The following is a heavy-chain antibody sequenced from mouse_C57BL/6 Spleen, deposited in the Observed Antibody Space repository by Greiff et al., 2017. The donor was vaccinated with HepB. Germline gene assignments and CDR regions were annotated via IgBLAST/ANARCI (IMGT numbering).Heavy chain of an antibody. CDR2: ISDGGSYT. V-gene: IGHV5-4*03. Sequence: DVMLVESGGGLVKPGGSLKLSCAASGFTISSYAMSWVRQTPEKRLEWVATISDGGSYTYYPDNVKGRFTISRDNAKNNLYLQMSHLKSEDTAMYYCARFMVTFDYWGQGTTLTVSS. CDR1: GFTISSYA. J-gene: IGHJ2*01. CDR3: ARFMVTFDY. D-gene: IGHD2-2*01.